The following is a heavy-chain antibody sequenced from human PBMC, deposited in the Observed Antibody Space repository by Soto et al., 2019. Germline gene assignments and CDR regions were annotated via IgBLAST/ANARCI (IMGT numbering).Heavy chain of an antibody. CDR1: GGSISSGGYY. V-gene: IGHV4-31*03. Sequence: QVQLQESGPGLVKPSQTLSLTCTVSGGSISSGGYYWSWIRQHPGKGLEWLGYIYYSGSTYYNPSLESRVTISVDTSKNQFSLKLSSVTAADTAVYYCAREGGLAYCGGDCRYFDYWGQGTRVTFSS. CDR2: IYYSGST. J-gene: IGHJ4*02. D-gene: IGHD2-21*02. CDR3: AREGGLAYCGGDCRYFDY.